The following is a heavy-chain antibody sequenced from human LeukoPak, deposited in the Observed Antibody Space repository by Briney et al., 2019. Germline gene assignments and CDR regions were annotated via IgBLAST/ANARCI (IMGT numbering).Heavy chain of an antibody. J-gene: IGHJ4*02. CDR2: ISGSDTST. V-gene: IGHV3-23*01. D-gene: IGHD3-22*01. CDR1: GLTFSSSA. Sequence: HPGGSLRLSCAASGLTFSSSAMSWVRQAPGKGLEWVSAISGSDTSTYYADSVKGRFTISRDNSKNTLYVQVNSLGTEDTAAYYCAKGSYYDSSGSFYFDYWGQGTLVTVSS. CDR3: AKGSYYDSSGSFYFDY.